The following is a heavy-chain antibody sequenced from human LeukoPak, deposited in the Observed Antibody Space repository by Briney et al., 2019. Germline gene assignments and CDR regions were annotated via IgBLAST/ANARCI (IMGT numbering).Heavy chain of an antibody. CDR3: AVRSVTLVQPDH. CDR1: GFTFSSYE. V-gene: IGHV3-48*03. J-gene: IGHJ4*02. D-gene: IGHD1-14*01. Sequence: PGGSLRLSCAASGFTFSSYEMNWVRQAPGKGLEWVSYISGSGSTIYYADSVKGRFTISRDNAKNSLYLQMNSLRAEDTAVYYCAVRSVTLVQPDHWGQGTLVTVSS. CDR2: ISGSGSTI.